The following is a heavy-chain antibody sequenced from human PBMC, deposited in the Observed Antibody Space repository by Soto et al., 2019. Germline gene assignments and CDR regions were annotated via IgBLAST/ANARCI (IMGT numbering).Heavy chain of an antibody. Sequence: EVQLVESGGGLVQPGGSLRLSCAASGFTFSSYWMSWVRQAPGKGVEWVANIKQDGREKYYVDSVKGQFTISRDNAKKSLYLQINSLIAEDTAVYYCARAPGVGATTVDWFDPWGQGTLVTVSS. V-gene: IGHV3-7*04. CDR3: ARAPGVGATTVDWFDP. CDR1: GFTFSSYW. D-gene: IGHD1-26*01. J-gene: IGHJ5*02. CDR2: IKQDGREK.